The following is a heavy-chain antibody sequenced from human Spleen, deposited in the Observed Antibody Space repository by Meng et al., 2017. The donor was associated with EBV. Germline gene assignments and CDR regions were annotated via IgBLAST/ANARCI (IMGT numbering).Heavy chain of an antibody. D-gene: IGHD5-24*01. Sequence: EVQLLESGGGLARPGGSHRLSCVASGFTFSNFAMTWVRQAPGKGLEWVSVISGSGHRTYYADSVKGRFTISRDNSNNTLYLQMNSLRVEDTAIYYCARGDGLDYWGQGTLVTVSS. CDR3: ARGDGLDY. CDR2: ISGSGHRT. V-gene: IGHV3-23*01. CDR1: GFTFSNFA. J-gene: IGHJ4*02.